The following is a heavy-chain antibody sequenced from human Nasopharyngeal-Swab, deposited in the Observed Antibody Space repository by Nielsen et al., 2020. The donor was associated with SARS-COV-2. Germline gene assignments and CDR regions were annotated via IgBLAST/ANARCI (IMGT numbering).Heavy chain of an antibody. Sequence: GGSLRLSCAASGFTFSSYEMNWVRQAPGKGLEWVSYISSSGSTIYYADSVKGRFTISRDNAKNSLYLQMNSLRAEDTAVYYCASLSIAVAGSPFDYWGQGTLVTVSS. CDR2: ISSSGSTI. J-gene: IGHJ4*02. CDR3: ASLSIAVAGSPFDY. CDR1: GFTFSSYE. V-gene: IGHV3-48*03. D-gene: IGHD6-19*01.